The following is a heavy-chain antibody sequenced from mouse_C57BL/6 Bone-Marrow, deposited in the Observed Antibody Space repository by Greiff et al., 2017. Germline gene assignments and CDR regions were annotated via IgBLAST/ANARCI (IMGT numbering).Heavy chain of an antibody. CDR3: ASPYYMRY. CDR2: IYPRSGNT. CDR1: GYTFTSYG. J-gene: IGHJ2*01. D-gene: IGHD1-1*01. Sequence: QVQLQQSGAELARPGASVKLSCKASGYTFTSYGISWVKQRTGQGLEWIGEIYPRSGNTYYNEKFKGKATLTADKSSSTAYMELRSLTSEDSAVYFCASPYYMRYWGQGTTRTVSS. V-gene: IGHV1-81*01.